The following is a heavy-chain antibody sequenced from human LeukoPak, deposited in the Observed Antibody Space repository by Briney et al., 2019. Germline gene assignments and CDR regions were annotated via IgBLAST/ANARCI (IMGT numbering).Heavy chain of an antibody. CDR1: GFTFSSYS. J-gene: IGHJ4*02. D-gene: IGHD3-3*01. Sequence: SGGSLRLSCAASGFTFSSYSMNWVRQAPGKGLEWVSSISSSSSYIYYADSVMGRFTISRDNAKNSLYLQMNGLRAEDTAVYYCAKFGVGLGYWGQGTLVTVSS. V-gene: IGHV3-21*01. CDR2: ISSSSSYI. CDR3: AKFGVGLGY.